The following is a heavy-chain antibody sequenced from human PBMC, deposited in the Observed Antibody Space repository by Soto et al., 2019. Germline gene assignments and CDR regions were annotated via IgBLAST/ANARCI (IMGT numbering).Heavy chain of an antibody. CDR2: INPNSGGT. J-gene: IGHJ6*02. CDR1: GYTFTGYY. D-gene: IGHD3-3*01. CDR3: ARDDYDFWSGSYYYGMDV. Sequence: VASVKVSCKASGYTFTGYYMHWVRQAPGQGLEWMGWINPNSGGTNYAQKFQGRVTTTRDTSISTAYMELSRLRSDDTAVYYCARDDYDFWSGSYYYGMDVWGQGTPVTVSS. V-gene: IGHV1-2*02.